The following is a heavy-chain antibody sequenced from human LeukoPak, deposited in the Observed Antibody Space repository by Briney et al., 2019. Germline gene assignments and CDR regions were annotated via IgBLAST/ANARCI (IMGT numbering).Heavy chain of an antibody. D-gene: IGHD5-12*01. CDR2: INAGNGNT. V-gene: IGHV1-3*01. Sequence: ASVKVSCKASGYTFTSYAMHWVRQAPGQRLEWMGWINAGNGNTKYSQKFQGRVTITRDTSASTAYMELSSLRSEDTAVYYCAREARGVATITFYFDYWGQGTLVTVSS. J-gene: IGHJ4*02. CDR1: GYTFTSYA. CDR3: AREARGVATITFYFDY.